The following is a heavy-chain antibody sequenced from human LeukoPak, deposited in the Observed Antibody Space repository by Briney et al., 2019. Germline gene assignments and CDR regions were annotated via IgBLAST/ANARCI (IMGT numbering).Heavy chain of an antibody. CDR1: GGSISSYY. CDR3: ARLTPRMDYYYYYYMDV. D-gene: IGHD4-23*01. V-gene: IGHV4-4*09. CDR2: IYTSGST. Sequence: SETLSLTCTVSGGSISSYYWSWIRQPPGKGLEWIGYIYTSGSTNYNLSLKSRVTISVDTSKNQFSLKLSSVTAADTAVYYCARLTPRMDYYYYYYMDVWGKGTTVTVSS. J-gene: IGHJ6*03.